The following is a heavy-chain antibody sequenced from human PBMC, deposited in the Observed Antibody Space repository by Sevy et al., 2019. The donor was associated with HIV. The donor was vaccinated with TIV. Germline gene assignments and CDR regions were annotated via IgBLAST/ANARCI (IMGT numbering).Heavy chain of an antibody. V-gene: IGHV3-7*01. CDR1: GFTFSSYW. J-gene: IGHJ4*02. Sequence: GGSLRLSCAASGFTFSSYWMSWVRQAPGKGLEWVANIKQDGSEKYYVDSVKGRFTISRDNAKNSLYLQMNSLRAEDTAVYYCARDLGFGELAYYFDYWAQGTLVTVSS. CDR3: ARDLGFGELAYYFDY. CDR2: IKQDGSEK. D-gene: IGHD3-10*01.